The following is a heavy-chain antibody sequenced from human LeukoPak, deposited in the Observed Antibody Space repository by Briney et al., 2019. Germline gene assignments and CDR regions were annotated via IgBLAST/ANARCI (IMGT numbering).Heavy chain of an antibody. CDR2: VNSDGSST. Sequence: GGSLRLSCAASGFTFTSYWMHWVRQAAGKGLVWVSRVNSDGSSTTYADSVKGRFTISRDNAKHTLYLQMNSLRAEDTAVYYCARGRYYGMDVWGQGPTVTVSS. CDR3: ARGRYYGMDV. CDR1: GFTFTSYW. V-gene: IGHV3-74*01. J-gene: IGHJ6*02.